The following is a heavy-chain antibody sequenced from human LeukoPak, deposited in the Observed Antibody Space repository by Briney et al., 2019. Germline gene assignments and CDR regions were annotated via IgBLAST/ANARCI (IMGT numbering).Heavy chain of an antibody. D-gene: IGHD6-13*01. CDR3: AREAPQSIAAAGRDY. CDR2: INPSGGST. J-gene: IGHJ4*02. V-gene: IGHV1-46*03. Sequence: ASVKVSCKASVYTFTSYYMHWVRQAPGQGLEWMGIINPSGGSTSYAQKFQGRVTMTGDTSTSTVYMELSSLRSEDTAVYCCAREAPQSIAAAGRDYWGQGTLVTVSS. CDR1: VYTFTSYY.